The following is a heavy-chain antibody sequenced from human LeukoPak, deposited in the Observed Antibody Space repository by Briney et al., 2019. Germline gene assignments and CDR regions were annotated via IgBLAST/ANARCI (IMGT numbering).Heavy chain of an antibody. V-gene: IGHV4-34*01. Sequence: PSETLSLTCAVYGGSLSGYYWSWIRQPPGKGLEWIGEINHSGSTNYNPSLKSRVTISVDTSKNQFSLKLSSVTAADTAVYYCARGNYDFWSGTKFDYWGQGTLVTVSS. CDR1: GGSLSGYY. CDR2: INHSGST. CDR3: ARGNYDFWSGTKFDY. J-gene: IGHJ4*02. D-gene: IGHD3-3*01.